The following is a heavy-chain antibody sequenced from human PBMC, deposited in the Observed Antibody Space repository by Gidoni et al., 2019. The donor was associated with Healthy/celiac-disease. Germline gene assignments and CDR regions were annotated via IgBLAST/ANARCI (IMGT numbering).Heavy chain of an antibody. D-gene: IGHD3-22*01. J-gene: IGHJ4*02. V-gene: IGHV3-53*02. CDR3: ARHKGYYYDSSGHFDY. Sequence: EVQLVETGGGLIQPGGSLSLSCAASGFTASRNYMSWGRQAPGKGLEWVSVIYSGGSTHYADSVKGRFTISRDNSKNTLYLQMNSLRAEDTAVYYCARHKGYYYDSSGHFDYWGQGTLVTVSS. CDR2: IYSGGST. CDR1: GFTASRNY.